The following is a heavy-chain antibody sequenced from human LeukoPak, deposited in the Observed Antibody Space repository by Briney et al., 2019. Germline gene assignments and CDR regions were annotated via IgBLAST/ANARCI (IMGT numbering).Heavy chain of an antibody. D-gene: IGHD3-22*01. CDR3: ARVGGDDSTGHYSVDY. J-gene: IGHJ4*02. Sequence: SETLSLTCAVSGYSITSTYWWGWIRQTPGRGLEWIGSLHHSGSTSYSPSLKSRVTVSVDTSKNQFSLRLSSVTAADTAVYYCARVGGDDSTGHYSVDYWGQGTLVTVSS. V-gene: IGHV4-38-2*01. CDR2: LHHSGST. CDR1: GYSITSTYW.